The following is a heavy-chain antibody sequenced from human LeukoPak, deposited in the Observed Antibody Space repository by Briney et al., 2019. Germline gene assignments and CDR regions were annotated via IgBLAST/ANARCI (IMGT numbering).Heavy chain of an antibody. J-gene: IGHJ4*02. Sequence: SVKVSCKASGGTFSSYATSWVRQAPGQGLEWMGRIIPIFGIANYAQKFQGRVTITADKSTSTAYMELSSLRSEDTAVYYCARVLQGLGGGVDYWGQGTLVTVSS. V-gene: IGHV1-69*04. CDR1: GGTFSSYA. D-gene: IGHD6-19*01. CDR2: IIPIFGIA. CDR3: ARVLQGLGGGVDY.